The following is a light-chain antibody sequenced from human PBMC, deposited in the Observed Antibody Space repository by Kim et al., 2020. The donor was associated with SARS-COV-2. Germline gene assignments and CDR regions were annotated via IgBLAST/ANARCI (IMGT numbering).Light chain of an antibody. J-gene: IGLJ3*02. CDR3: SAWDDSLRGWV. CDR2: DVT. V-gene: IGLV2-14*03. Sequence: QSALTQPASVSGSPGQSITISCTGTSSDIGGYNFVSWYQQHPGKAPTLMIYDVTKRPSGVPDRFSVSKSGTLASLAISGLRSEDEADYYCSAWDDSLRGWVFGGGTKVTVL. CDR1: SSDIGGYNF.